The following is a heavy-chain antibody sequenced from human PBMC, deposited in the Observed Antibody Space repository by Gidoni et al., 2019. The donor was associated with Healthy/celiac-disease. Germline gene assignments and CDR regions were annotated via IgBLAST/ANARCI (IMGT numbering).Heavy chain of an antibody. J-gene: IGHJ5*02. D-gene: IGHD6-13*01. CDR2: ISGSGGST. CDR1: GFTFRSYA. V-gene: IGHV3-23*04. CDR3: AKGFFVSSWEKNWFDP. Sequence: EVQLVESGGGLVQPGGSLRLSCAASGFTFRSYAMSWVRQAPGKGLEWVSAISGSGGSTYYADSVKGRFTISRDNSKNTLYLQMNSLRAEDTAVYYCAKGFFVSSWEKNWFDPWGQGTLVTVSS.